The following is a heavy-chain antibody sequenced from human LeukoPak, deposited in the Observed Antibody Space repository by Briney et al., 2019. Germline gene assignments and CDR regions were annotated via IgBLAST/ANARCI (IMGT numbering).Heavy chain of an antibody. CDR1: GFTFSNYA. CDR3: AKDGFSSSWYNWFDP. Sequence: GGSLRLSCAASGFTFSNYAMSWVRQAPGKGLEWVSAISGSGRSTYYADSVKGRFTISRDNSKNTLYLQMNSLRAEDTALYYCAKDGFSSSWYNWFDPWGQGTLVTVSS. CDR2: ISGSGRST. D-gene: IGHD6-13*01. V-gene: IGHV3-23*01. J-gene: IGHJ5*02.